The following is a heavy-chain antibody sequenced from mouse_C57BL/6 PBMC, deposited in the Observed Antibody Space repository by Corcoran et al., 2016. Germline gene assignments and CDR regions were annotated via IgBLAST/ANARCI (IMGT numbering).Heavy chain of an antibody. CDR3: ARWGDLYWYFDV. V-gene: IGHV3-6*01. CDR2: ISYDGSN. CDR1: GYSITSGYY. Sequence: DVQLQESGPGLVKPSQSLSLTCSVTGYSITSGYYWNWIRQFPGNKLEWMGYISYDGSNNYNPSLKNQISITRDTSKNQFFLKLNSVTTEDTATYYCARWGDLYWYFDVWGTGPTVTVSS. D-gene: IGHD3-3*01. J-gene: IGHJ1*03.